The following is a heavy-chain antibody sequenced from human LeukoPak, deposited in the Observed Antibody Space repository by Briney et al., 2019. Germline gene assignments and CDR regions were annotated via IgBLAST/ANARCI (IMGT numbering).Heavy chain of an antibody. Sequence: GASVKVSCKASGGTFSSYAISWVRQAPGQGLEWMGGIIPIFGTANYAQKFQGRVTMTSDMSTSTVYMELSSLRSEDTAVYYCARSGWGDWYFDLWGRGTLVTVSS. CDR3: ARSGWGDWYFDL. V-gene: IGHV1-69*05. J-gene: IGHJ2*01. CDR1: GGTFSSYA. CDR2: IIPIFGTA. D-gene: IGHD7-27*01.